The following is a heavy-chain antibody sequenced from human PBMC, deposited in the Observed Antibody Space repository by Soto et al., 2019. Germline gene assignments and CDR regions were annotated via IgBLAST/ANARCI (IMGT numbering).Heavy chain of an antibody. CDR1: GYTFTSYD. Sequence: QVQLVQSGAEVKKPGASVKVSCKASGYTFTSYDINWVRQATGQGREWMGWMNPNSGNTGYAQKFQGRVTMTRNTSISTAYMELSSLRSEGTAVYYCARAFYYCSVSPVDYWGQGTLVTVSS. CDR3: ARAFYYCSVSPVDY. V-gene: IGHV1-8*01. J-gene: IGHJ4*02. D-gene: IGHD3-10*01. CDR2: MNPNSGNT.